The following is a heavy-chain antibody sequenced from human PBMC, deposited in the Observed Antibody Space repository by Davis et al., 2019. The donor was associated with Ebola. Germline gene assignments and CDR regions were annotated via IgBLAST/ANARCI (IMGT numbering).Heavy chain of an antibody. CDR2: IYYSGST. CDR3: AYRSGGGP. V-gene: IGHV4-59*01. D-gene: IGHD3-10*01. CDR1: GGSISSSY. J-gene: IGHJ5*02. Sequence: MPSETLSLTCTVSGGSISSSYWSWIRRPPGKGPEWIGNIYYSGSTNYNPSLKSRVTISQDTSKNQFSLKLSSVTAADTAVYYCAYRSGGGPWGQGTLVTVSS.